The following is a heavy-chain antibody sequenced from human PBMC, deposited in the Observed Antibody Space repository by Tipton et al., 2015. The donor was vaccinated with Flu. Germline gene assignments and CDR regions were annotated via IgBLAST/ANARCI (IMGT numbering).Heavy chain of an antibody. D-gene: IGHD6-13*01. Sequence: GSLRLSCAASGFTFSSYAMSWVRQAPGKGLEWVANIKQDGSEKYSVDSVKGRFTISRDNAKNSLYLQMNSLRAEDTAVYYCARDRPIGSTWYYRNWYFDLWGRGTLVTVSS. CDR1: GFTFSSYA. CDR3: ARDRPIGSTWYYRNWYFDL. J-gene: IGHJ2*01. V-gene: IGHV3-7*01. CDR2: IKQDGSEK.